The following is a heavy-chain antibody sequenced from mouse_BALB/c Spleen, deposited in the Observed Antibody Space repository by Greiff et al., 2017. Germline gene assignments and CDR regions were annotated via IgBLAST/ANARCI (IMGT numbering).Heavy chain of an antibody. Sequence: EVKLEESGGGLVKPGGSLKLSCAASGFTFSSYAMSWVRQTPEKRLEWVATISSGGSYTYYPDSVKGRFTISRDNAKNTLYLQMSSLKSEDTAMYYCAPFPAMDYWGQGTSVTVSS. V-gene: IGHV5-9-3*01. J-gene: IGHJ4*01. CDR1: GFTFSSYA. CDR3: APFPAMDY. CDR2: ISSGGSYT.